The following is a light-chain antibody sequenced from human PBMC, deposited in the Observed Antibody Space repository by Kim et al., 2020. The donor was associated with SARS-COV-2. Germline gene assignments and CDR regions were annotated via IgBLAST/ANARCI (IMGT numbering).Light chain of an antibody. CDR3: QAWDSTWV. V-gene: IGLV3-1*01. J-gene: IGLJ3*02. CDR1: KLGDKY. CDR2: QDS. Sequence: YELTQSPSVSVSPGQTASITCSGDKLGDKYACWYQQKPGQSPVLVIYQDSKRPSGIPERFSGSNSGNTATLTISGTQAMDEADYYCQAWDSTWVFGGGTQLTVL.